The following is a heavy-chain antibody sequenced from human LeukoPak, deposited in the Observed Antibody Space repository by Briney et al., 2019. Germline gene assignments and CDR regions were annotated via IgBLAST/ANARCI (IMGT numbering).Heavy chain of an antibody. J-gene: IGHJ4*02. V-gene: IGHV3-48*03. CDR3: ARWGAAAGLDY. CDR2: ISSSGSTM. D-gene: IGHD6-13*01. CDR1: VFTFSNYE. Sequence: GGSLRLSCAASVFTFSNYEMNWVRQAPGKGLEWVSYISSSGSTMYYADSVKGRFTISRDKAKNSLYLQMNSLRAEDTALYYCARWGAAAGLDYWGQGTLVTVSS.